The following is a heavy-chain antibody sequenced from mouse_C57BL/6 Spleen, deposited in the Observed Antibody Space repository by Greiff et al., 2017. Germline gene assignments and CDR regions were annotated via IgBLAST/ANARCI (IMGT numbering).Heavy chain of an antibody. V-gene: IGHV1-82*01. Sequence: QVQLQQSGPELVKPGASVKISCKASGYAFSSSWMNWVKQRPGKGLEWIGRIYPGDGDTNYNGKFQGKATLTADKSSSTAYMQLSSLTSEDSAVYFCAGDSPGYAMDYWGQGTSVTVSS. CDR3: AGDSPGYAMDY. CDR1: GYAFSSSW. J-gene: IGHJ4*01. CDR2: IYPGDGDT.